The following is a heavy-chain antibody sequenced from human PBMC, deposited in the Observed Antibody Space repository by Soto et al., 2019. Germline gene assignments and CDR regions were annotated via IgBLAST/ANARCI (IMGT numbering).Heavy chain of an antibody. D-gene: IGHD6-19*01. CDR3: ARGGSGRQFYYYYYGMDV. CDR1: GGSFSGYY. J-gene: IGHJ6*02. CDR2: INHSGST. V-gene: IGHV4-34*01. Sequence: SETLSLTCAVYGGSFSGYYWSWIRQPPGKGLEWIGEINHSGSTNYNPSLKSRVTISVDTSKNQFSLKLSSVTAADTAVYYCARGGSGRQFYYYYYGMDVWGQGTTATVSS.